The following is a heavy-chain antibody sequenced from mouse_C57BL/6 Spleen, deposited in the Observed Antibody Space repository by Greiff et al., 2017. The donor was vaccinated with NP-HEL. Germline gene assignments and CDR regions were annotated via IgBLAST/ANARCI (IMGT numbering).Heavy chain of an antibody. CDR3: TREGDIYGRPYYFDY. Sequence: DVKLVESGEGLVKPGGSLKLSCAASGFTFSSYAMSWVRQTPEKRLEWVAYISSGGDYIYYADTVKGRFTISRDNARNTLYLQMSSLKSEDTAMYYCTREGDIYGRPYYFDYWGQGTTLTVSS. CDR1: GFTFSSYA. CDR2: ISSGGDYI. J-gene: IGHJ2*01. V-gene: IGHV5-9-1*02. D-gene: IGHD3-3*01.